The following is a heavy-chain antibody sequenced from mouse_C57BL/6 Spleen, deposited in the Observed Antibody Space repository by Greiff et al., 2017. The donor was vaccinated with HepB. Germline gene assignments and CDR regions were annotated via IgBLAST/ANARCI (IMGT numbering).Heavy chain of an antibody. V-gene: IGHV1-50*01. Sequence: QVQLQQPGAELVKPGASVKLSCKASGYTFTSYWMQWVKQRPGQGLEWIGEIDPSDSYTNYNQKFKGQATLTVDTSSSTAYMQLSSLTSEDSAVYDCERRDYYGMDYWGQGTSVTVSS. J-gene: IGHJ4*01. CDR2: IDPSDSYT. CDR1: GYTFTSYW. CDR3: ERRDYYGMDY.